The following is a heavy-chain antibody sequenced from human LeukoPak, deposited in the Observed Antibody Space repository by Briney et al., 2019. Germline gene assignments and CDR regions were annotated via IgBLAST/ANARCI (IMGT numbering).Heavy chain of an antibody. J-gene: IGHJ4*02. CDR3: AREGYYDSSGYTLFDY. CDR1: GGSISSGSYY. V-gene: IGHV4-61*02. CDR2: IYTSGST. Sequence: SQTLSLTCTVSGGSISSGSYYWSWIRQPAGKGLEWIGRIYTSGSTNYNPSLKSRVNISVDTSKNQFSLKLSSVTAADTAVYYCAREGYYDSSGYTLFDYWGRGTLVTVSS. D-gene: IGHD3-22*01.